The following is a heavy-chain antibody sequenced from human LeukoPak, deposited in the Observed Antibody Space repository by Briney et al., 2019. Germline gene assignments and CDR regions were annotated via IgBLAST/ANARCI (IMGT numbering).Heavy chain of an antibody. J-gene: IGHJ4*02. CDR1: GGSLTSSSYY. Sequence: PSETLSLTCTVSGGSLTSSSYYWGWIRQPPGKGLEWIGSIYYSGSTYYKSSLKSRVTISVDTSKNQFSLKLRSVTAADTAVYYCARGRRGGYNLRNFDYWGQGTLVTVSS. CDR3: ARGRRGGYNLRNFDY. D-gene: IGHD5-24*01. V-gene: IGHV4-39*07. CDR2: IYYSGST.